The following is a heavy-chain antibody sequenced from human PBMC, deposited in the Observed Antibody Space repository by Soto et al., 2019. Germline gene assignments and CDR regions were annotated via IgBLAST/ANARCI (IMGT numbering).Heavy chain of an antibody. V-gene: IGHV3-21*01. CDR2: ISSSSSYI. CDR1: GFTFSSYS. CDR3: ARDGHYYYYGMDV. J-gene: IGHJ6*02. Sequence: EVQLVESGGGLVKPGGSLRLSCAASGFTFSSYSMNWVRQAPGKGLEWVSSISSSSSYIYYADSVKGRFTISRVNAKNSLYLQMNSLRAEDTAVYYCARDGHYYYYGMDVWGQGTTVTVSS.